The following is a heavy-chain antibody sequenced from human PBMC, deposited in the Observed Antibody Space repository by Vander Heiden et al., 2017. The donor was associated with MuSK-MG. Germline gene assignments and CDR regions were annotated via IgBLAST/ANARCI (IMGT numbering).Heavy chain of an antibody. V-gene: IGHV4-4*07. J-gene: IGHJ6*03. CDR1: GGSISSYY. D-gene: IGHD3-10*01. Sequence: QVQLQESGPGLVKPSETLSLTCTVSGGSISSYYWSWIRQPAGKGLEWIGRIYTSGSTNYNPSLKSRVTMSVDTSKNQFSLKLSSVTAADTAVYYCARVGITRGRGFDYYMDVWGKGTTVTVSS. CDR2: IYTSGST. CDR3: ARVGITRGRGFDYYMDV.